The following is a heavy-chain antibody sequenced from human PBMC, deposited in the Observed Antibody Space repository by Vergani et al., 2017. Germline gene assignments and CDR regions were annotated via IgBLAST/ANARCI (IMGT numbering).Heavy chain of an antibody. CDR1: GGSISSGDYY. J-gene: IGHJ5*02. V-gene: IGHV4-30-4*01. Sequence: QVQLQESGPGLVKPSQTLSLTCTVSGGSISSGDYYWSWIRQPPGKGLEWIGYIYYSGSTYYNPSLKSRVTISVDTSKNQFSLKLSSVTAADTAVYSCARLESGALDTAMVANWFDPWGQGTLVTVSS. CDR3: ARLESGALDTAMVANWFDP. D-gene: IGHD5-18*01. CDR2: IYYSGST.